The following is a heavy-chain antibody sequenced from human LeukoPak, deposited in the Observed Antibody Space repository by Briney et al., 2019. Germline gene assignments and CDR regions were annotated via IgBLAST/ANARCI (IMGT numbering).Heavy chain of an antibody. CDR3: AKGSAGGRPYYFDY. J-gene: IGHJ4*02. V-gene: IGHV3-23*05. D-gene: IGHD6-13*01. Sequence: AGGSLRLSCAISGFTFSSYAMSWVRQAPGKGLEWVSAIDSSGSYTWYDDSVKGRFTISRDNSKNTLYLQMNSLGAEDTAVYYCAKGSAGGRPYYFDYWGQGTLVPVSS. CDR1: GFTFSSYA. CDR2: IDSSGSYT.